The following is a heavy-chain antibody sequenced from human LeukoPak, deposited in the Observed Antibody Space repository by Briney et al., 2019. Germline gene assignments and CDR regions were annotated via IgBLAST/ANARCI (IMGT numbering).Heavy chain of an antibody. Sequence: PSETLSLTCAVYGGFFSGYYWSWIRQPPGKGLEWIGEINHSGSTNYNPSLKSRVTMSGDTSKNQFSLKLSSVTAADTAVYFCARVGYSYVINDWSRTGLGAYPTKYYYHMDVWGKGTTVTVSS. J-gene: IGHJ6*03. CDR2: INHSGST. CDR1: GGFFSGYY. CDR3: ARVGYSYVINDWSRTGLGAYPTKYYYHMDV. D-gene: IGHD5-18*01. V-gene: IGHV4-34*01.